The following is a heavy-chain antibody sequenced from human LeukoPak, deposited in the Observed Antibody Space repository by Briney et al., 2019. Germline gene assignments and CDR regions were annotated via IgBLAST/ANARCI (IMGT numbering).Heavy chain of an antibody. CDR2: ISSSSSYI. V-gene: IGHV3-21*01. CDR3: ARSEDIAAAGPGDY. J-gene: IGHJ4*02. Sequence: GGSLRLSCAASGFTFSSYSMKWVRQAPGKRLGWVSSISSSSSYIYYADSVKGRFTISRENAKNSLYLQMNSLRAEDTAVYYCARSEDIAAAGPGDYWGQGTLVTVSS. CDR1: GFTFSSYS. D-gene: IGHD6-13*01.